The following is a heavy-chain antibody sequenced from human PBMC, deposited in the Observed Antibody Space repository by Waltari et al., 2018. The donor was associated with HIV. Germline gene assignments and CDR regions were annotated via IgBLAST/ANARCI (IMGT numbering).Heavy chain of an antibody. Sequence: QVQLRESGPGLVKPSQTLSLTCTVSGGSISSGYYYWSWIRQPAGKGLEWIGRVYTSGSTNYNPSRKSRVTISVDTSNNQFSLKLSSVTAADTAVYYCARALDYYESGSFPWWFFDLWGRGTLVTVTS. J-gene: IGHJ2*01. V-gene: IGHV4-61*02. CDR3: ARALDYYESGSFPWWFFDL. CDR1: GGSISSGYYY. D-gene: IGHD3-10*01. CDR2: VYTSGST.